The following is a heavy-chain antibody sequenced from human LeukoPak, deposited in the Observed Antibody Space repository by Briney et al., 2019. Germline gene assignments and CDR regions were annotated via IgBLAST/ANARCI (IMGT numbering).Heavy chain of an antibody. Sequence: VASVKVSCKASGYTFNGYYMHRVRQAPGQRPELMGWINPNSGGTNYAQKLQGRVTMTRDASISTAYMELSRLRSDDTAVYYCARVASSGWYYDYWGQGTLVSVSS. CDR3: ARVASSGWYYDY. CDR1: GYTFNGYY. D-gene: IGHD6-19*01. V-gene: IGHV1-2*02. J-gene: IGHJ4*02. CDR2: INPNSGGT.